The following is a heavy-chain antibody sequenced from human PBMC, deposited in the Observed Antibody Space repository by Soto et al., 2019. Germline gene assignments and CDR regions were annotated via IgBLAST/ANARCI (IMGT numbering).Heavy chain of an antibody. Sequence: GGSLRLSCAASGFTFSNDWMNWVRQGPGKGLEWVSRIISGGTRVTYADSVKGRFTIARDNAKNTLYLEMHSLTAEDTAVYYCARERTSKGGMDVWGQGTTVTVSS. J-gene: IGHJ6*02. CDR3: ARERTSKGGMDV. V-gene: IGHV3-74*01. CDR1: GFTFSNDW. CDR2: IISGGTRV.